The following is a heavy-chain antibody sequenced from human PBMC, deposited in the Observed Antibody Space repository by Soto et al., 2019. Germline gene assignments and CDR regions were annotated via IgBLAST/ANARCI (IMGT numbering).Heavy chain of an antibody. CDR2: ISGSGGST. CDR3: AKVFSWLADFDY. CDR1: GFTFSSYA. D-gene: IGHD6-19*01. Sequence: GGSQRLSSTASGFTFSSYAMSWVRQAPGKGLEWVSAISGSGGSTYYADSVKGRFTISRDNSKNTLYLQMNSLRAEDTAVYYCAKVFSWLADFDYWGQGTLVTVSS. J-gene: IGHJ4*02. V-gene: IGHV3-23*01.